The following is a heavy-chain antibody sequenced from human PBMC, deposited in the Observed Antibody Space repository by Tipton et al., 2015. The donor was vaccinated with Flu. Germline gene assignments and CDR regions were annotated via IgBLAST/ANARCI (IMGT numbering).Heavy chain of an antibody. CDR1: GGSISSGGYY. J-gene: IGHJ5*02. CDR2: IYYSGST. D-gene: IGHD3-10*01. V-gene: IGHV4-31*03. CDR3: ARRLSGELYSDWFDP. Sequence: TLSLTCTVSGGSISSGGYYWSWIRQHPGKGLEWIGYIYYSGSTYYNPSLKSRVTISVDTSKNQFSLKLSSVTAADTAVYYCARRLSGELYSDWFDPWGQGTLVTVSS.